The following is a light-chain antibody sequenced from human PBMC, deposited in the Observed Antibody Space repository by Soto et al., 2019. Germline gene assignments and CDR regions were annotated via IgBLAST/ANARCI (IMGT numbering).Light chain of an antibody. CDR1: QSLIHSDGSTY. CDR3: MQGTRWPWT. J-gene: IGKJ1*01. Sequence: DVVMTQSPLSLPVTLGQPASISCRSSQSLIHSDGSTYLSWFQQRPGQSPRCLIYEVSDRDSGVPDRFSGSGSGTDFTLKISRVEAEDVGVYYCMQGTRWPWTFGQGTEVEIK. CDR2: EVS. V-gene: IGKV2-30*02.